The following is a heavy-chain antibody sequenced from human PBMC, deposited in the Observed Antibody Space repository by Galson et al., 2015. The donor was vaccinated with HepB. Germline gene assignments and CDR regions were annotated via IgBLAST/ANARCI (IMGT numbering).Heavy chain of an antibody. Sequence: SVKVSCKASGGTFSSYAITWVRQAPGQGLEWMGGIIPMSGTTNYAQKFQGRVTITADESTSTAYMELSSLRSEDTAVYYCARGRCTNGVCYDYYYHGMDIWGQGTTVTVSS. CDR2: IIPMSGTT. J-gene: IGHJ6*02. CDR1: GGTFSSYA. D-gene: IGHD2-8*01. CDR3: ARGRCTNGVCYDYYYHGMDI. V-gene: IGHV1-69*13.